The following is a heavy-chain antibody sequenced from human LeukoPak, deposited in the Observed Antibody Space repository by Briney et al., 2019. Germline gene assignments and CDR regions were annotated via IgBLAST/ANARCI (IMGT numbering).Heavy chain of an antibody. Sequence: AASVKVSCKASGYTFTGYYMHWVRQAPGQGLEWMGWINPNSGGTNYAQKFQGRVTMTRDTSISTAYMELSRLRSDDTAVYYCARAGALDLIAARGYWFDPWGQGTLVTVSS. CDR3: ARAGALDLIAARGYWFDP. CDR1: GYTFTGYY. D-gene: IGHD6-6*01. V-gene: IGHV1-2*02. CDR2: INPNSGGT. J-gene: IGHJ5*02.